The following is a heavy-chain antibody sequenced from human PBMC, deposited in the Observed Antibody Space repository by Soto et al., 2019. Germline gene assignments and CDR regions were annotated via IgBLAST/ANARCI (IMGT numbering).Heavy chain of an antibody. CDR3: ARVHESSVYIYDY. CDR1: GFTFSNYG. CDR2: MSPDGSNT. Sequence: QVQLVESGGGVVQPGRSLRLSCAASGFTFSNYGMHWVRQAPGKGLDWVALMSPDGSNTHYADAVEGRFTISRDYTKNTLYLQMNSLRPEESAVYYCARVHESSVYIYDYWGQGTLVTVSS. J-gene: IGHJ4*02. V-gene: IGHV3-30-3*01. D-gene: IGHD3-22*01.